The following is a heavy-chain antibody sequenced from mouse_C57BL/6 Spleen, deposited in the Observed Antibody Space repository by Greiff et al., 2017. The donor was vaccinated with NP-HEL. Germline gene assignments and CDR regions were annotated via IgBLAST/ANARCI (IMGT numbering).Heavy chain of an antibody. V-gene: IGHV1-80*01. Sequence: QVQLQQSGAELVKPGASVKISCKASGYAFSSYWMNWVKQRPGKGLEWIGQIYPGDGDTNYNGKFKGKATLTADKSSSTAYMQLSSLTSEDSAVYFCARGAQLGAMGCWGQGTSVTVSS. CDR3: ARGAQLGAMGC. CDR1: GYAFSSYW. CDR2: IYPGDGDT. D-gene: IGHD4-1*02. J-gene: IGHJ4*01.